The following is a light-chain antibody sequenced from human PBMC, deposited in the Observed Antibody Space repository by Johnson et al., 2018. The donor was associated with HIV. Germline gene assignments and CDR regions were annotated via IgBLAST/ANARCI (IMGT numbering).Light chain of an antibody. V-gene: IGLV1-51*01. CDR3: GTWDSNLRSGF. CDR1: SSNIGNNY. CDR2: DNN. Sequence: QSVLSQPPSVSAAPGQKVTISCSGSSSNIGNNYVSWYQQLPGTAPKLLIYDNNKRPSGIPARFSGSKSGTSATLGITGLQTGDGADYYCGTWDSNLRSGFFGTGTKVTVL. J-gene: IGLJ1*01.